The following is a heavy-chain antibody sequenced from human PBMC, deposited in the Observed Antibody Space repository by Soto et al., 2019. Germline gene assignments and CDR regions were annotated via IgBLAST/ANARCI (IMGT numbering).Heavy chain of an antibody. Sequence: EVQLLESGGGLVQPGGSLRLSCAASGFTFSSYAMSWVRQAPGKGLEWVSAISGSGGSTYYADSVKGRFTISRDNSKNTLYLQMNSLRAEDTAVYYCAKDAQDIVVVVAATGAFDIWGQGTMVTVSS. D-gene: IGHD2-15*01. J-gene: IGHJ3*02. CDR1: GFTFSSYA. V-gene: IGHV3-23*01. CDR2: ISGSGGST. CDR3: AKDAQDIVVVVAATGAFDI.